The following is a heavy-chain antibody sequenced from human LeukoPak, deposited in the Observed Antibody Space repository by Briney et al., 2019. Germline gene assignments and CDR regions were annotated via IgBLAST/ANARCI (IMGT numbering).Heavy chain of an antibody. J-gene: IGHJ4*02. V-gene: IGHV3-23*01. CDR2: ISSSGSTI. CDR3: ATYRQVLLPFES. D-gene: IGHD2-8*02. Sequence: PGGSLRLSCAASGFTFSSYAMSWVRQAPGKGLEWVSYISSSGSTIYYADSVRGRFTISRDNSKSTLSLQMNSLRAEDTAIYYCATYRQVLLPFESWGQGTLVTVSS. CDR1: GFTFSSYA.